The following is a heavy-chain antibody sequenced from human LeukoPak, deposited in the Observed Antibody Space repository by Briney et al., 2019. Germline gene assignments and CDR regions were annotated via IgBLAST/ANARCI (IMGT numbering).Heavy chain of an antibody. CDR3: AKDTPPFAFDY. CDR1: GFTFSSYW. CDR2: IRYVGSNK. Sequence: PGGSLRLSCAASGFTFSSYWMHWVRQAPGKGLVWVGFIRYVGSNKYYADSVKGRFTISRDNSKNTLYLQMNSLRAEDTAVYYCAKDTPPFAFDYWGQGTLVTVSS. J-gene: IGHJ4*02. V-gene: IGHV3-30*02.